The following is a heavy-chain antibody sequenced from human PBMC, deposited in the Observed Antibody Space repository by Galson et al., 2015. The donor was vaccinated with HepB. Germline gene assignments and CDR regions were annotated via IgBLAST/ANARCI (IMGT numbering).Heavy chain of an antibody. CDR2: INPNSGGT. CDR3: ARPSPAGYYPDY. D-gene: IGHD1-26*01. J-gene: IGHJ4*02. CDR1: GYTFTGYY. Sequence: SVKVSCKASGYTFTGYYMHWVRQAPGQGLEWMGWINPNSGGTNYAQKFQSRVTMTRDTSISTAYMELSRLRSDDTAVYYCARPSPAGYYPDYWGQGTLVTVSS. V-gene: IGHV1-2*02.